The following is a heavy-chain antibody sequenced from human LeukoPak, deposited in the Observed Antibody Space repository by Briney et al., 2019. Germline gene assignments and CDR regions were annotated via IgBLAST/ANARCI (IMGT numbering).Heavy chain of an antibody. CDR3: ARDHYYGSGSFVCWFDP. V-gene: IGHV4-4*07. D-gene: IGHD3-10*01. CDR2: IYTSGST. J-gene: IGHJ5*02. CDR1: GGSISSYY. Sequence: SETLSLTCTVSGGSISSYYLSWIRQPAGKGLEWIGRIYTSGSTNYNPSLKSRVTMSVDTSKNQFSLKLSSVTAADTAVYYCARDHYYGSGSFVCWFDPWGQGTLVTVSS.